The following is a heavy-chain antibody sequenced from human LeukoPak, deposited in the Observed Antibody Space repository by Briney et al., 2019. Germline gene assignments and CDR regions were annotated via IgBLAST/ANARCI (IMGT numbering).Heavy chain of an antibody. J-gene: IGHJ5*02. Sequence: SVKVSCKASGGTFSSYTISWVRQAPGQGLEWMGRIIPILGIANYAQKFQGRVTITADKSTSTAYMELSSLRSEDTAVYYCARGGSSWYGLANKKKNWFDPWGQGTLVTVSS. CDR3: ARGGSSWYGLANKKKNWFDP. CDR1: GGTFSSYT. D-gene: IGHD6-13*01. V-gene: IGHV1-69*02. CDR2: IIPILGIA.